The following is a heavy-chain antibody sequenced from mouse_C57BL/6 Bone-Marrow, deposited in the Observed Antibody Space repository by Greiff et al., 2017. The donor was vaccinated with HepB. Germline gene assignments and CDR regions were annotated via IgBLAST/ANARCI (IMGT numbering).Heavy chain of an antibody. V-gene: IGHV14-3*01. Sequence: EVQRVESVAELVRPGASVKLSCTASGFNIKNTYMHWVKQRPEQGLEWIGRIDPANGNTKYAPKFQGKATITADTSSNTAYLQLSSLTSEDTAIYYCARSTTVVPYYAMDYWGQGTSVTVSS. CDR3: ARSTTVVPYYAMDY. CDR1: GFNIKNTY. CDR2: IDPANGNT. J-gene: IGHJ4*01. D-gene: IGHD1-1*01.